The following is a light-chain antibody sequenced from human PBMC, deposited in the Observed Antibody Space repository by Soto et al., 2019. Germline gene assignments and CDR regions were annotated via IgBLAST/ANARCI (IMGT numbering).Light chain of an antibody. V-gene: IGLV1-44*01. CDR3: AVWDASLNGWV. CDR1: NSNIGSHV. Sequence: QSVLTQPPSASGTPGQRVTISCSGSNSNIGSHVVYWYQQLPGTAPKLLIYNNNQRPSGVPDRFSGSKSGTSASLAISGLQSEDEADYYCAVWDASLNGWVFGGGTKLTVL. J-gene: IGLJ3*02. CDR2: NNN.